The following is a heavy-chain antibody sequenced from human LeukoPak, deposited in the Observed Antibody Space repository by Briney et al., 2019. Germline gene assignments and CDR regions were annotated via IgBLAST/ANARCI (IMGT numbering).Heavy chain of an antibody. Sequence: SETLSLTCAVYGGSFSGYYWSWIRQPPGKGLEWIGEINHSGSTNYNPSLKSRVTISVDTSKNQFSLKLSSVTAADTAVYYCARRGHTIFGGVDVWGHGTTVIVSS. J-gene: IGHJ6*01. V-gene: IGHV4-34*01. CDR1: GGSFSGYY. CDR2: INHSGST. D-gene: IGHD3-3*01. CDR3: ARRGHTIFGGVDV.